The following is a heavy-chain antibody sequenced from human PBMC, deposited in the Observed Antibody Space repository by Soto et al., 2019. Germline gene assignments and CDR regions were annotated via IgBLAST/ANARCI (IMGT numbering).Heavy chain of an antibody. V-gene: IGHV1-69*01. CDR3: AGDHTPSYDILPDYYEVDV. Sequence: QVQLVQSGAEVKKPGSSVKVSCMASGGTFSSYAISWLRQAPGQGLEWMGGIITIFGTANYAQKFQGSVTITADESTSTAYMGLSSLRSEDTAVYYCAGDHTPSYDILPDYYEVDVWGQGTTVTVSS. CDR1: GGTFSSYA. J-gene: IGHJ6*02. CDR2: IITIFGTA. D-gene: IGHD3-9*01.